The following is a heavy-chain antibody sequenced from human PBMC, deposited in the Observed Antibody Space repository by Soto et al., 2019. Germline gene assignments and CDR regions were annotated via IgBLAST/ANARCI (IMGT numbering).Heavy chain of an antibody. Sequence: GGSLRLSCAASGFTFSSYAMHWVRQAPGKGLEWVAVISYDGSNKYYADSVKGRFTISRDNSKNTLYLQMNSLRAEDTAVYYCARNRGNNDFWSAYYTAPHYYGMDVWGQGTTVTVSS. V-gene: IGHV3-30-3*01. CDR2: ISYDGSNK. CDR1: GFTFSSYA. CDR3: ARNRGNNDFWSAYYTAPHYYGMDV. J-gene: IGHJ6*02. D-gene: IGHD3-3*01.